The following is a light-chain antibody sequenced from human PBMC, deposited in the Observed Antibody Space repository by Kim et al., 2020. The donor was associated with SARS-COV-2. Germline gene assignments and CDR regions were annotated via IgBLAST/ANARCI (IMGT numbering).Light chain of an antibody. CDR3: CSYAGSQTLL. Sequence: RSVPHSCTGTSSYVGGFDYVSWYPHHPGKALKLMLCDVNGRPSVVPDRFSGSKSGNTASLTISGLQADDEADYYCCSYAGSQTLLFGGETQLTVL. J-gene: IGLJ2*01. CDR1: SSYVGGFDY. CDR2: DVN. V-gene: IGLV2-11*01.